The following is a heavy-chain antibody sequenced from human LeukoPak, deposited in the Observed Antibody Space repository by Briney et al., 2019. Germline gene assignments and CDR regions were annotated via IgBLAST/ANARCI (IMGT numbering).Heavy chain of an antibody. CDR1: GFILNSYG. Sequence: PGRSLRLSCAASGFILNSYGMHWVRQAPGKGLEWVAVISYDGSNKYYADSVKGRFTISRDNSKNTLYLQMNSLRAEDTAVYYCAKGINWFDPWGQGTLVTVSS. V-gene: IGHV3-30*18. J-gene: IGHJ5*02. CDR3: AKGINWFDP. CDR2: ISYDGSNK. D-gene: IGHD3-10*01.